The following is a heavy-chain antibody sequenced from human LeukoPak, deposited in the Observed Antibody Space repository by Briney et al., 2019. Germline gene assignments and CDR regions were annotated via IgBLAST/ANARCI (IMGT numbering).Heavy chain of an antibody. Sequence: SETLSLTCTVSGGSISSYYWSWIRQPPGKGLEWIGYIYYSGSTNYNPSLKSRVTISVDTSKNQFSPKLSSVTAADTAVYYCARYSSSSVFDYWGQGTLVTVSS. D-gene: IGHD6-6*01. J-gene: IGHJ4*02. CDR3: ARYSSSSVFDY. CDR1: GGSISSYY. V-gene: IGHV4-59*08. CDR2: IYYSGST.